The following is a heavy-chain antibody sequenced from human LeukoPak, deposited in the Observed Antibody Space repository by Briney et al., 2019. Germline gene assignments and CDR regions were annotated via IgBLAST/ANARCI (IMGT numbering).Heavy chain of an antibody. CDR1: GGSFSGYY. D-gene: IGHD3-9*01. J-gene: IGHJ4*02. V-gene: IGHV4-34*01. CDR3: ASEYFDWLSPTYY. CDR2: INHSGST. Sequence: SETLSLTCAVYGGSFSGYYWSWIRQPPGKGLEWIGEINHSGSTDYNPSLKSRVTISVDTSKNQFSLKLSSVTAADTAVYYCASEYFDWLSPTYYWGQGTLVTVSS.